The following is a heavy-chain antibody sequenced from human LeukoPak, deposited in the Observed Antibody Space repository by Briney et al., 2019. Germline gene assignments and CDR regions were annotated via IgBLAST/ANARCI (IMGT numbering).Heavy chain of an antibody. V-gene: IGHV1-18*01. D-gene: IGHD1/OR15-1a*01. CDR3: ARAGTGANHDAFDI. J-gene: IGHJ3*02. Sequence: GASVKVSCKASGYTFTSYGISWVRQAPGQGLEWMGWISAYNGNTNYAQKLQGRVTMTTGTSTSTAYMELRSLRSDDTAVYYCARAGTGANHDAFDIWGQGTMVTVSS. CDR1: GYTFTSYG. CDR2: ISAYNGNT.